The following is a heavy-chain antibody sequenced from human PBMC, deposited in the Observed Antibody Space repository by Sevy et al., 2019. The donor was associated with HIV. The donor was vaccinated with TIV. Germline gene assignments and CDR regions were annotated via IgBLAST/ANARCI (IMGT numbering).Heavy chain of an antibody. D-gene: IGHD5-12*01. V-gene: IGHV3-23*01. J-gene: IGHJ4*02. Sequence: GGSLRLSCAASGFDFSIYSMSWVRQAPGKGLEWVSTLSFGCGKINYADSVKGRFTTSRDNSKSSVYLQMNNMRVEDTAVYYSAREGYTKPNDYWGQGTLVTVSS. CDR2: LSFGCGKI. CDR3: AREGYTKPNDY. CDR1: GFDFSIYS.